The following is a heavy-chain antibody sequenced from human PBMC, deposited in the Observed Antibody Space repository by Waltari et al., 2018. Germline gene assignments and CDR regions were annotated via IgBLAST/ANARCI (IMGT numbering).Heavy chain of an antibody. Sequence: QLQLQESGPGLVKPSETLSLTCTVSGGSISSSSYYWGWIRQPPGKGLEWIGSIYYSGDAYYNPSLKSRVTISVDTSKNQFSLKLSAGTAADTAVYYCAVDTAIAYWGQGTLVTVAS. CDR2: IYYSGDA. J-gene: IGHJ4*02. CDR1: GGSISSSSYY. D-gene: IGHD5-18*01. V-gene: IGHV4-39*01. CDR3: AVDTAIAY.